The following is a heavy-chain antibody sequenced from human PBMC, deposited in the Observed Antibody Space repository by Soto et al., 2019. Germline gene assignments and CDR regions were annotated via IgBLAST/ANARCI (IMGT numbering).Heavy chain of an antibody. V-gene: IGHV3-23*01. D-gene: IGHD3-16*01. CDR3: AKQGGGGVYFGY. CDR1: GFTFSSYA. J-gene: IGHJ4*02. Sequence: LRLSCAASGFTFSSYAMSWVRQAPGKGLEWVSAISGSGGSTYYADSVKGRFTISRDNSKNTLYLQMNSLRAEDTAVYYCAKQGGGGVYFGYWGQGTLVTVSS. CDR2: ISGSGGST.